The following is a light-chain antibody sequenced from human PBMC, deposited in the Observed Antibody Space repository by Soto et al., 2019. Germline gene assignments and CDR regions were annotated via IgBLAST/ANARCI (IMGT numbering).Light chain of an antibody. Sequence: DIQMIQSPSSLSASVGDSVTSTCRASQSISSYLNWYQQKPGKAPKVLIYDASTLDGGVPSRFSGRRSGTDFTLTISSLQPSDFATYYCQQYNTYPLTFGGGTKVDIK. CDR1: QSISSY. CDR2: DAS. V-gene: IGKV1-39*01. J-gene: IGKJ4*01. CDR3: QQYNTYPLT.